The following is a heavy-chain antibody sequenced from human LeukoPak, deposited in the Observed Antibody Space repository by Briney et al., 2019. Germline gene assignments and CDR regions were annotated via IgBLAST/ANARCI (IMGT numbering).Heavy chain of an antibody. CDR3: ARYSNSGPIDY. J-gene: IGHJ4*02. D-gene: IGHD2-15*01. V-gene: IGHV3-74*01. CDR1: GFTFSSYW. Sequence: SGGSLRLSCAASGFTFSSYWMYWVRQAPGKGLVWVSRINTDGSSLNYADSVKGRFTISRDNAKNTLYLQMNSLGAEDTAVYYCARYSNSGPIDYWGQGTLVTVSS. CDR2: INTDGSSL.